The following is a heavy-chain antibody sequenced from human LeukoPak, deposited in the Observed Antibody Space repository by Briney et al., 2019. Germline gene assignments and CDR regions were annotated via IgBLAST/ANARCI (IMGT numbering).Heavy chain of an antibody. V-gene: IGHV4-39*01. CDR2: IYYSGSA. D-gene: IGHD5-12*01. J-gene: IGHJ4*02. CDR3: ASRSGYSGYDSFDY. Sequence: KPSETLSLTCTVSGGSISSSSYYWGWIRQPPGKGLEWIGNIYYSGSAYYNPSLKSRLTIPVDTSKNQFSVKLSSVTAADTAIYYCASRSGYSGYDSFDYWGQGTLVTVSS. CDR1: GGSISSSSYY.